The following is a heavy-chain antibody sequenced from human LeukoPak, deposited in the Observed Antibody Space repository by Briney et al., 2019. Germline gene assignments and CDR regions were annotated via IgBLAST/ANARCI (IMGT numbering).Heavy chain of an antibody. J-gene: IGHJ4*02. CDR3: ASLSGGYSSSWYYYFDY. CDR1: GGSFSGYY. CDR2: INHSGST. V-gene: IGHV4-34*01. Sequence: SETLSLTCAVYGGSFSGYYWSCIRQPPGKGLEWIGEINHSGSTNYNPSLKSRVTISVDTSKNQFSLKLSSVTAADTAVYYCASLSGGYSSSWYYYFDYWGQGTLVTVSS. D-gene: IGHD6-13*01.